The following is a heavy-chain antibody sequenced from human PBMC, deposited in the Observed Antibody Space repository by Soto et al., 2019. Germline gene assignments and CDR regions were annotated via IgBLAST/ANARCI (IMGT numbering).Heavy chain of an antibody. J-gene: IGHJ4*02. Sequence: SETLSLTCTVSGVSISSSYWTWVRQPPGQGLEWIGEIYRTGSTNYNPSLKSRVTISLDKSENQFSLKVTSLTAADTAVYYCASRDPGTSVDYWGQGTLVTVSS. D-gene: IGHD1-7*01. CDR3: ASRDPGTSVDY. V-gene: IGHV4-4*09. CDR2: IYRTGST. CDR1: GVSISSSY.